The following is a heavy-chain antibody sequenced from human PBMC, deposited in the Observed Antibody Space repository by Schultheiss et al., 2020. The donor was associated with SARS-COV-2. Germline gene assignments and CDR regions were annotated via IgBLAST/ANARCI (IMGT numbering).Heavy chain of an antibody. CDR2: ISYDGSNK. J-gene: IGHJ5*02. Sequence: GGSLRLSCAASGFTFSSYGMHWVRQAPGKGLEWVAVISYDGSNKYYADSVKGRFTISRDNSKNTLYLQMNSLRAEDTAVYYCARPLAVAGTTWFDPWGQGTLVTVSS. CDR3: ARPLAVAGTTWFDP. D-gene: IGHD6-19*01. CDR1: GFTFSSYG. V-gene: IGHV3-30*03.